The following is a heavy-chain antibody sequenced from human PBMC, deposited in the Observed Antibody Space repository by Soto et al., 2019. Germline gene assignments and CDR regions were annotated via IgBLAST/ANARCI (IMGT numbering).Heavy chain of an antibody. CDR1: GGTFSNYP. D-gene: IGHD5-12*01. CDR2: IIPIFGTV. V-gene: IGHV1-69*12. Sequence: QDQLVQSGAEVKKPGSSVKVSCKASGGTFSNYPISWVRQAPGQGLERMGGIIPIFGTVNYAQKFQGRVTITADESTSTAYMELSSLRSEDTAVYYCARGNHRWLQLWYFDLWRRGTLVTVSS. CDR3: ARGNHRWLQLWYFDL. J-gene: IGHJ2*01.